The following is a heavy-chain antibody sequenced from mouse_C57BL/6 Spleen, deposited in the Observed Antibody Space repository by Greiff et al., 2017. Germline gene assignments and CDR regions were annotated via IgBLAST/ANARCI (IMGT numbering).Heavy chain of an antibody. CDR2: INPYNGGT. CDR1: GYTFTAYS. CDR3: ARYYFGSSSYYAMDY. D-gene: IGHD1-1*01. Sequence: VQLKESGPVLVKPGASVTMSCKASGYTFTAYSMNWVKQSHGKSLEWIGVINPYNGGTRYNHKFKGKATLTVDKSSSTAYMELNSLTSEDSAVXYGARYYFGSSSYYAMDYWGQGTSVTVSS. J-gene: IGHJ4*01. V-gene: IGHV1-19*01.